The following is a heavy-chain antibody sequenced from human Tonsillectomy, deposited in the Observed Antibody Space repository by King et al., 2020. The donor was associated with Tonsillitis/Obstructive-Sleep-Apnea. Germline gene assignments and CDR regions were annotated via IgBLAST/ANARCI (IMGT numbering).Heavy chain of an antibody. Sequence: FTLKESGPTLVKPTQTLTLTCTFSGFSLSTSGVGVGWIRQPPGKALEWLALIYWDDDKRYSPSLKSRLTITKDTSKNQVVLTMTNMDPVDTATYYCAHSGGTIDILTGYLEGPLDYWGQGTLVTVSS. J-gene: IGHJ4*02. V-gene: IGHV2-5*02. CDR1: GFSLSTSGVG. D-gene: IGHD3-9*01. CDR2: IYWDDDK. CDR3: AHSGGTIDILTGYLEGPLDY.